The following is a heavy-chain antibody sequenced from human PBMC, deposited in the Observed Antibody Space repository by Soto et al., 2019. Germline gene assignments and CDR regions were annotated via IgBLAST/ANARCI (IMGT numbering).Heavy chain of an antibody. D-gene: IGHD2-2*01. CDR3: ARYCSSFSPCDYGMDV. Sequence: QVQLQESGPGLIKPSGTLSLTCAVSGGSISSSSWWSWVRQPPGKGLEWIGEIYHSGSTNYNPSLKSRVTISVDKSKNQFSLKLSSVTAADTAVYYCARYCSSFSPCDYGMDVWGQGTTVTVSS. CDR1: GGSISSSSW. CDR2: IYHSGST. V-gene: IGHV4-4*02. J-gene: IGHJ6*02.